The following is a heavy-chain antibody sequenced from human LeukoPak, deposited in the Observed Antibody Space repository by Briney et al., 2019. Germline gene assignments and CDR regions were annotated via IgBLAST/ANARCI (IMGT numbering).Heavy chain of an antibody. V-gene: IGHV1-18*01. CDR2: ISAYNGNT. Sequence: GASVKVSCKASGYTFTSYGISWVRQAPGQGLEWMGWISAYNGNTNYAQKFQGRVTMTRDTSISTAYMELSRLRSDDTAVYYCARGGFRGSYQVDYWGQGTLVTVSS. CDR3: ARGGFRGSYQVDY. J-gene: IGHJ4*02. CDR1: GYTFTSYG. D-gene: IGHD1-26*01.